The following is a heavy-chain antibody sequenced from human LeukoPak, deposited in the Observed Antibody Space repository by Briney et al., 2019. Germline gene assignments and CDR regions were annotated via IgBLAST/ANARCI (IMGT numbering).Heavy chain of an antibody. CDR1: GFTFSSYW. CDR2: INTDGSST. V-gene: IGHV3-74*01. Sequence: PGGSLRLSCAASGFTFSSYWMHWVRQVPGKGLVWVSRINTDGSSTTYADSVKGQFTISRDNTENTLYLQMSSLRAEDTAVYYCAREWKKTGAFDHWGQGTLVTVSS. CDR3: AREWKKTGAFDH. D-gene: IGHD1-1*01. J-gene: IGHJ4*02.